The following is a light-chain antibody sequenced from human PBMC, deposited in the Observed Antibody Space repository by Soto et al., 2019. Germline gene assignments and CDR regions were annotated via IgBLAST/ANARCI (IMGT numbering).Light chain of an antibody. CDR2: GAS. V-gene: IGKV3-15*01. CDR3: QQNYNWPRT. J-gene: IGKJ1*01. Sequence: EIVMTQSPATLSVSPGERATLSCRASQSVSSNLAWYQQKPGQAPRLLIYGASTRDTGIPARFSGSGSGTEFTLTISSLQSEDFAVYYCQQNYNWPRTFGQGTKVDIK. CDR1: QSVSSN.